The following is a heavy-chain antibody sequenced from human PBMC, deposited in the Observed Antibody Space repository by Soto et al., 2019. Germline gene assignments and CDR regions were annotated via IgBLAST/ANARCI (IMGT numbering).Heavy chain of an antibody. CDR2: VFHTGTT. CDR1: GDSVSSPYY. V-gene: IGHV4-4*02. D-gene: IGHD6-19*01. Sequence: QVQLQESSQGLVKPSGTLSLTCAVSGDSVSSPYYWCWVRQPPGKGLEWIGEVFHTGTTSYNPSLRSRVTISMDKSNNQFSLDLTSVTAADTVVYYCARSAGWYAVHSWGPGTLVIVSS. J-gene: IGHJ4*02. CDR3: ARSAGWYAVHS.